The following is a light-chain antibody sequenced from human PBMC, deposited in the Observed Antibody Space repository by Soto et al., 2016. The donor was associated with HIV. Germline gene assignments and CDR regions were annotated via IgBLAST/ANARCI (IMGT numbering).Light chain of an antibody. Sequence: AIQMTQSPSSLPGSVGDRVTITCRASQGIKNELGWYQQKPGKAPKLLIYSTSILGSGVPSRFSGSASGTDFTLTISSLQPEDSASYFCLQDYSYPYTFGQGTKLEIK. CDR3: LQDYSYPYT. CDR2: STS. CDR1: QGIKNE. J-gene: IGKJ2*01. V-gene: IGKV1-6*01.